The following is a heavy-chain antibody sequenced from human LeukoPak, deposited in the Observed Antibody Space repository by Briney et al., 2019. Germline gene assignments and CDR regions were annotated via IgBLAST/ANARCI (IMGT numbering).Heavy chain of an antibody. J-gene: IGHJ4*02. D-gene: IGHD3-22*01. CDR2: IKSKTNGGTI. CDR1: GFTFSDAW. CDR3: TKTTYYYDSSGYRDY. Sequence: AGGSLRLSRAASGFTFSDAWMSWVRQAPGKGLEWVGRIKSKTNGGTIDYAAPVNGRFTVSRDDSNNTLYLQMNSLKTEDTAVYYCTKTTYYYDSSGYRDYWGQGTLVTVSS. V-gene: IGHV3-15*01.